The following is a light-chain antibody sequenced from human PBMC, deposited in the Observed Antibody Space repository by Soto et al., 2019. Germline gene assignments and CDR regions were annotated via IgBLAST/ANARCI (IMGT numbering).Light chain of an antibody. V-gene: IGKV3-15*01. J-gene: IGKJ1*01. CDR1: QSVSND. CDR3: QQYNNWPRT. CDR2: GAS. Sequence: IVMTQSPATLSVSPGERATLXCRASQSVSNDLAWYHQKPGQAPRLLIYGASTRATGIPARFSGSGSGTEFTLTINSLQSEDFAVYYCQQYNNWPRTFGQGTKVDIK.